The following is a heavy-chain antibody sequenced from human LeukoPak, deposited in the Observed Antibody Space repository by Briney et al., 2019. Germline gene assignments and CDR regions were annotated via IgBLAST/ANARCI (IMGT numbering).Heavy chain of an antibody. D-gene: IGHD3-10*01. CDR1: GFTFSSYS. Sequence: GGSLRLSCAASGFTFSSYSMTWVRQAPGKGLEWVSSISSSSSYIYYADSVKGRFTISRDNAKNSLYLQMNSLRAEDTAVYYCARWGSGSYDYWGQGTLVTVSS. J-gene: IGHJ4*02. CDR2: ISSSSSYI. V-gene: IGHV3-21*01. CDR3: ARWGSGSYDY.